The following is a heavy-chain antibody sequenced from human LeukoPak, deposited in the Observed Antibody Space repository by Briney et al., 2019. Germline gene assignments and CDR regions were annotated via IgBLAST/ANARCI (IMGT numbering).Heavy chain of an antibody. D-gene: IGHD6-6*01. CDR1: GFTFRIYG. V-gene: IGHV3-33*01. Sequence: PGRSLRLSCVASGFTFRIYGMHWVRQAPGKGLEWVAVIWYDGSNKYYADSVKGRFTISRDNSKNTLYLQMNSLRAEDTAVYYCARDWELYSSSSLLDYWGQGTLVTVSS. CDR3: ARDWELYSSSSLLDY. CDR2: IWYDGSNK. J-gene: IGHJ4*02.